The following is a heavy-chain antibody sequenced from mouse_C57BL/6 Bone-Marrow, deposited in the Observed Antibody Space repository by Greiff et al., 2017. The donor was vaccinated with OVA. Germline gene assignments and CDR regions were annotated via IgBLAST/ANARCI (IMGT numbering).Heavy chain of an antibody. Sequence: EVKLVESGGGLVQPKGSLKLSCAASGFSFNTYAMNWVRQAPGQGLEWVARIRSKSNNYATYYADSVKDRFTITRDDSESMLYLQMNNLKTEDTAMYYCVRQGAWFAYWGQGTLVTVSA. CDR1: GFSFNTYA. CDR3: VRQGAWFAY. CDR2: IRSKSNNYAT. J-gene: IGHJ3*01. V-gene: IGHV10-1*01.